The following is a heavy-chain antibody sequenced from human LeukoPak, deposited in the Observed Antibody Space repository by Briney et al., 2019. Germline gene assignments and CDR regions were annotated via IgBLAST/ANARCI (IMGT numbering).Heavy chain of an antibody. Sequence: GGSLRLSCAASGFTVSSNYMSWVRQAPGKGLEWVSVIYSGGSTYYADSVKGRFTISRDNSKNTLYLQMNSLRAEDTAVYYCARYDSSGYYYGPLDYWGQGTLVTVSS. D-gene: IGHD3-22*01. J-gene: IGHJ4*02. V-gene: IGHV3-53*01. CDR1: GFTVSSNY. CDR2: IYSGGST. CDR3: ARYDSSGYYYGPLDY.